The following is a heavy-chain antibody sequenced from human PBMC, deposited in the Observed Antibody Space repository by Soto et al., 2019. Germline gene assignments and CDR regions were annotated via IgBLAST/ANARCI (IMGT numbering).Heavy chain of an antibody. V-gene: IGHV1-18*01. J-gene: IGHJ4*02. Sequence: ASVKVSCKASGYTFTTSGISWARQAPGQGLEWMGWISAYNGNTNYAQKLQGRVTMTTDTSTSTAYMELRSLRSDDTAVYYCARIGLSSSESHFDYWGQGTLVTVSS. D-gene: IGHD6-13*01. CDR2: ISAYNGNT. CDR3: ARIGLSSSESHFDY. CDR1: GYTFTTSG.